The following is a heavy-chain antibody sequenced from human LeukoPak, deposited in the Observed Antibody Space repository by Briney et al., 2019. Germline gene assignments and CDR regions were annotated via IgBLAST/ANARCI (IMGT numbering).Heavy chain of an antibody. CDR2: IYYSGST. CDR3: ARELGYCSGGSCYPYNWFDP. D-gene: IGHD2-15*01. CDR1: GGSISSYY. Sequence: PSETLSLTCTVSGGSISSYYWSWIRQPPRKGLEWIGYIYYSGSTNYNPSLKSRVTISVDTSKNQFSLKLSSVTAADTAVYYCARELGYCSGGSCYPYNWFDPWGQGTLVTVSS. J-gene: IGHJ5*02. V-gene: IGHV4-59*01.